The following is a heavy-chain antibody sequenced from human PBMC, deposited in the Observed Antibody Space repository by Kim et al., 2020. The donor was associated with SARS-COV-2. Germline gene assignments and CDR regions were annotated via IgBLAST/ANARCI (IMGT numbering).Heavy chain of an antibody. Sequence: VKGRFTISRDNAKNSLSLQMNSLRVEDTALYYCAGADGGYYETDGYPFDYWGHGTLVTVSP. CDR3: AGADGGYYETDGYPFDY. J-gene: IGHJ4*01. D-gene: IGHD3-3*01. V-gene: IGHV3-11*05.